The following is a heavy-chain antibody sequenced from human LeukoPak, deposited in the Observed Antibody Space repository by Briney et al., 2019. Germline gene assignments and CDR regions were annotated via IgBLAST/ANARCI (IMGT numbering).Heavy chain of an antibody. J-gene: IGHJ4*02. D-gene: IGHD5-12*01. CDR2: ISGSGGST. Sequence: GGSLRLSCAASGFTFSSYAMSWVRQAPGKGLEWVSAISGSGGSTYYADSVKGRFTISRDNSKNTLYLQMNSLRAEDTAVYYCARVTETRGYSGYAKIFDYWGQGTLVTVSS. CDR3: ARVTETRGYSGYAKIFDY. CDR1: GFTFSSYA. V-gene: IGHV3-23*01.